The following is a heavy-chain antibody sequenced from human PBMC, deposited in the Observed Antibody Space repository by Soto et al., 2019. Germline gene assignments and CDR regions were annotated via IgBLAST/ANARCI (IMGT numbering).Heavy chain of an antibody. CDR2: IIPIFGTA. Sequence: QVQLVQSGAEVKKPGSSVKVSCKASGGTFSSYAISWVRQAPGQGLEWMGGIIPIFGTANYAQKFQGRVTLTADESTSTAYMELGSLRSEDTAVYYCAREPHYYGSGSYGWFDPWGQGTLVTVSS. J-gene: IGHJ5*02. CDR3: AREPHYYGSGSYGWFDP. V-gene: IGHV1-69*01. CDR1: GGTFSSYA. D-gene: IGHD3-10*01.